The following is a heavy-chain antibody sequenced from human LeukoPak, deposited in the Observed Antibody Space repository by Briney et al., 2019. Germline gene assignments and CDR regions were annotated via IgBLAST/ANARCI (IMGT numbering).Heavy chain of an antibody. CDR2: IYYSGST. CDR3: ARVGYCSSTSCYPT. J-gene: IGHJ4*02. D-gene: IGHD2-2*01. CDR1: GGSISSYY. Sequence: SETLSLTCTVSGGSISSYYWSWIRQPPGKGLEWIGYIYYSGSTNYNPSLKSRVTISVDTSKNQFSLKLSSVTAADTAVYYCARVGYCSSTSCYPTWGQGTLVTVSS. V-gene: IGHV4-59*01.